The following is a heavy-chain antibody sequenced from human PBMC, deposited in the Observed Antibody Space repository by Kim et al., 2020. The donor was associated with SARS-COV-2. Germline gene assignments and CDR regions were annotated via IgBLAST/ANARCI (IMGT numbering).Heavy chain of an antibody. Sequence: GGSLRLSCAASGFTFSGSAMHWVRQASGKGLEWVGRIRSKANSYATAYAASVKGRFTISRDDSKNTAYLQMNSLKTEDTAVYYCTRHEVPMWQQPGGYYYGMDVWGQGTTVTVSS. CDR2: IRSKANSYAT. CDR1: GFTFSGSA. J-gene: IGHJ6*02. CDR3: TRHEVPMWQQPGGYYYGMDV. D-gene: IGHD6-13*01. V-gene: IGHV3-73*01.